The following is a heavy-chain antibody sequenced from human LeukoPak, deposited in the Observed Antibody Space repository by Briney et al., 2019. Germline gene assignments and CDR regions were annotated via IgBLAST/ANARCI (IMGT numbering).Heavy chain of an antibody. V-gene: IGHV3-30*04. CDR3: AKDPSTLTIRDDY. CDR1: GFTFSSYV. Sequence: PGRSLRLSCAASGFTFSSYVMHWVRQAPGKGLEWVAIISYDGSNEYYADSVKGRFTISRDNSKNTLYLQMNSLRAADAAVYYCAKDPSTLTIRDDYWGQGTLVTVSS. J-gene: IGHJ4*02. D-gene: IGHD5-24*01. CDR2: ISYDGSNE.